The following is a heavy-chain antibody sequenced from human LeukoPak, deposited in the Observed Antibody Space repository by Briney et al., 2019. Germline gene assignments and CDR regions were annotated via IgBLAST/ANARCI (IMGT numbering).Heavy chain of an antibody. Sequence: SSEKVSCKASGGTFSSYAISWVRRAPGQGLEWMGRIIPIFGTANYAQKFQGRVTITTDESTSTAYMELSSLRSEDTAVYYCARNLHYDDSSGHLDYWGQGTLVTVSS. CDR1: GGTFSSYA. D-gene: IGHD3-22*01. CDR2: IIPIFGTA. J-gene: IGHJ4*02. V-gene: IGHV1-69*05. CDR3: ARNLHYDDSSGHLDY.